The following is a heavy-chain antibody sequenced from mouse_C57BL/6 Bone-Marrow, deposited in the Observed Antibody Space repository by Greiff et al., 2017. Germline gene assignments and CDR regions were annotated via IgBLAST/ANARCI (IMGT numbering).Heavy chain of an antibody. CDR2: IDPNSGGT. V-gene: IGHV1-72*01. D-gene: IGHD1-1*01. CDR1: GYTFTSYW. Sequence: QVHVKQPGAELVKPGASVKLSCKASGYTFTSYWMHWVKQRPGRGLEWIGRIDPNSGGTKYNEKFKSKATLTVDKPSSTAYMQLSSLTSEDSAVYYCARSHYYGSSYVNWYFDVWGTGTTVTVSS. CDR3: ARSHYYGSSYVNWYFDV. J-gene: IGHJ1*03.